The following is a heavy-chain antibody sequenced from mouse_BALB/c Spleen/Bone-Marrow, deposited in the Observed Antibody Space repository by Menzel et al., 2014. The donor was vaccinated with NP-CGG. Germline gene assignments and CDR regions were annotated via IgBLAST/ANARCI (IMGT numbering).Heavy chain of an antibody. CDR3: ARWDYAMDY. J-gene: IGHJ4*01. V-gene: IGHV1-54*01. CDR2: INPGSGGT. Sequence: VKLQESGAELVRPGTSVKVSCKASGYAFTNYLMEWVKQRPGQGLEWIGVINPGSGGTNYNEKFKGKATLTADKSSSTAYMQLSSLTSDDSAVYFCARWDYAMDYWGQGTSVTVSS. CDR1: GYAFTNYL.